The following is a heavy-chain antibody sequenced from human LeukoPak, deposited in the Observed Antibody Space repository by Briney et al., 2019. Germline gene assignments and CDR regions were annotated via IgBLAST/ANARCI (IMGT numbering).Heavy chain of an antibody. CDR3: AKDDLGFGKLGY. J-gene: IGHJ4*02. CDR2: IRGSVGAT. V-gene: IGHV3-23*01. D-gene: IGHD3-10*01. Sequence: GGSLRLSCAASGFTFSTYAMSWVRQAPGKGLEWDSGIRGSVGATYYADSVKGRFTIPRDNAKNTLYLQMNSLRAEDTAVYYCAKDDLGFGKLGYWGQGTLVTVSS. CDR1: GFTFSTYA.